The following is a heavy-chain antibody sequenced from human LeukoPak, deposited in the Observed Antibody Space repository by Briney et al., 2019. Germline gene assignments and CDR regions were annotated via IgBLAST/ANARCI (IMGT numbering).Heavy chain of an antibody. CDR3: ARDHNSGSYYYYYYMDV. CDR1: GGSVSSYH. V-gene: IGHV4-59*02. D-gene: IGHD1-26*01. CDR2: IYHSGST. J-gene: IGHJ6*03. Sequence: PSETLSLTCTVSGGSVSSYHWSWIRQPPGKGLEWIGKIYHSGSTNYNPSLKSRVTISVDTSKNQFSLKLRSVTAADTAVYYCARDHNSGSYYYYYYMDVWGKGTTVTVSS.